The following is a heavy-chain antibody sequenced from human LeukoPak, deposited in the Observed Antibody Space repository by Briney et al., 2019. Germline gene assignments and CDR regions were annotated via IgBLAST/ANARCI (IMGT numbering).Heavy chain of an antibody. J-gene: IGHJ4*02. CDR2: IYSGGGT. V-gene: IGHV3-66*01. CDR1: GFTVSLNY. CDR3: AKEASDAWELLGGATSDY. Sequence: GGSLRLSCAASGFTVSLNYMTWVRQAPGKGLEWVSVIYSGGGTYYADSVKGRFTISRDNSKNTLYLQMNSLRAEDTAVYYCAKEASDAWELLGGATSDYWGQGTLVTVSS. D-gene: IGHD1-26*01.